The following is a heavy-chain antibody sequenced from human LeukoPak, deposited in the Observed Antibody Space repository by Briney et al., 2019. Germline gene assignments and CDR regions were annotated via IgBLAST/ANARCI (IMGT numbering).Heavy chain of an antibody. CDR2: IYSGGST. J-gene: IGHJ3*02. CDR3: ARGGSYLSAFDI. Sequence: GGSLRLSCAASGFTVSSNYMSWVRQAPGKGLEWVSIIYSGGSTFYADSVKGRFTISRDNSKSTLYLQMNSLRAEDTAVYYCARGGSYLSAFDIWGQGTMVTVSS. CDR1: GFTVSSNY. V-gene: IGHV3-53*01. D-gene: IGHD1-26*01.